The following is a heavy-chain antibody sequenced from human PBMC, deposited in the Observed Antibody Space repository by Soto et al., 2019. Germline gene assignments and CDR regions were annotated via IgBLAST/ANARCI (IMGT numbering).Heavy chain of an antibody. J-gene: IGHJ5*02. V-gene: IGHV1-69*08. CDR2: IIPILGIA. CDR3: ARDYDYGNCFDP. CDR1: GGTFSSYT. D-gene: IGHD4-17*01. Sequence: QVQLVQSGAEVKKPGSSVKVSCKASGGTFSSYTISWVRQAPGQGLEWMGRIIPILGIANYAQKFQGRVTITADKSTSTDYMELSSLRAEDTAVYYCARDYDYGNCFDPWGQGTLVTVSS.